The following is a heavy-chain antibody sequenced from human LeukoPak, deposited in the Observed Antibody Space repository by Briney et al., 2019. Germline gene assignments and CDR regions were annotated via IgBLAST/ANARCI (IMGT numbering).Heavy chain of an antibody. CDR3: ARDLGYCSGGSCYS. V-gene: IGHV1-69*04. J-gene: IGHJ4*02. D-gene: IGHD2-15*01. Sequence: SVKVSCKASGGTFSSYAISWVRQAPGQGLEWMGRIIPILGIANYAQKFQGRVTITADRSTSTAYMELSSLRSEDTAVYYCARDLGYCSGGSCYSWGQGTLVTVSS. CDR2: IIPILGIA. CDR1: GGTFSSYA.